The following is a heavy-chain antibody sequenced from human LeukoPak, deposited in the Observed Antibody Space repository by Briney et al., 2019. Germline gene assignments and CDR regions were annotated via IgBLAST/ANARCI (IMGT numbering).Heavy chain of an antibody. V-gene: IGHV4-59*08. Sequence: PSETLSLTCTVSGGSLSSYYWSWIRQPPGKGLEWIGYIYYSGSTNYNPSLRSRVTISVDTSKNQFSLKLSSVTAADTAVYYCARHLGYYYDSPGFDYWGQGTLVTVSS. D-gene: IGHD3-22*01. CDR1: GGSLSSYY. CDR3: ARHLGYYYDSPGFDY. CDR2: IYYSGST. J-gene: IGHJ4*02.